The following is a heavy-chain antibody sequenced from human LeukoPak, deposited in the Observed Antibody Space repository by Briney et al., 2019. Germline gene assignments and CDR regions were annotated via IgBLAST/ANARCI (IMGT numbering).Heavy chain of an antibody. J-gene: IGHJ4*02. CDR2: FDPEEGET. CDR3: NPRGRWLPFDY. Sequence: GASVKVSCKVSGYTLTELSMHWVRQAPGKGVEWMGGFDPEEGETIYAQKFQGRVTMTEDTSTDTAYMELSSLRSEDTAVYYCNPRGRWLPFDYWGQGTLVTVSS. D-gene: IGHD5-24*01. CDR1: GYTLTELS. V-gene: IGHV1-24*01.